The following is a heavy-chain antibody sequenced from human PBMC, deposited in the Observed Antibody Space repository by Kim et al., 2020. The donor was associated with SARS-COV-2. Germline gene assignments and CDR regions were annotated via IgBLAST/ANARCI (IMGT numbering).Heavy chain of an antibody. V-gene: IGHV3-11*05. CDR3: ARDDY. J-gene: IGHJ4*02. Sequence: SSSSSYTTYADSVKGRFTISRDNAKNSLYLQMNSLRAEDTAVYYCARDDYWGQGTLVTVSS. CDR2: SSSSSYT.